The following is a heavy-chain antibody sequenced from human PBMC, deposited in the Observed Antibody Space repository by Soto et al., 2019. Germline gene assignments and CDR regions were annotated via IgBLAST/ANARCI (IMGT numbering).Heavy chain of an antibody. J-gene: IGHJ5*02. D-gene: IGHD5-12*01. Sequence: SGPTLVNPTQTLPLTCNFSGFSLTNKGVGVGWIRQPPRKALEWLGIIYWDDDKRYRPSLSNRLTITKDTSEKQVVLTMTNVDPVDTATYYCADLHANSGYDWRYDPWGQGTLVTVSS. CDR2: IYWDDDK. CDR1: GFSLTNKGVG. V-gene: IGHV2-5*02. CDR3: ADLHANSGYDWRYDP.